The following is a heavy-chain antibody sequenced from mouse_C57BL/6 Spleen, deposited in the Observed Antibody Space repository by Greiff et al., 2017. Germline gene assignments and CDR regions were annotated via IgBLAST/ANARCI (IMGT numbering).Heavy chain of an antibody. CDR1: GYTFTDYY. D-gene: IGHD1-1*01. J-gene: IGHJ2*01. CDR2: IYPGSGNT. Sequence: QVQLQQSGAELVRPGASVKLSCKASGYTFTDYYINWVKQRPGQGLEWIARIYPGSGNTYYNEKFKGKATLTAEKSSSTAYMQLSSLTSEDSAVYFCARGENYGSSPEDYWGQGTTLTVSS. V-gene: IGHV1-76*01. CDR3: ARGENYGSSPEDY.